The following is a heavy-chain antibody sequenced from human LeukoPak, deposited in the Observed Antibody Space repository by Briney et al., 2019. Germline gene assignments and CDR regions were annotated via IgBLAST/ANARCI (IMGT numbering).Heavy chain of an antibody. J-gene: IGHJ3*02. V-gene: IGHV4-59*12. CDR2: IYYSGST. Sequence: SETLSLTCTVSGGSISSYYWSWIRQPPGKGLEWIGYIYYSGSTNYNPSLKSRVTISVDTSKNQFSLKLSSVTAADTAVYYCATSLMSSDAFDIWGQGTMVTVSS. CDR3: ATSLMSSDAFDI. CDR1: GGSISSYY. D-gene: IGHD3-16*01.